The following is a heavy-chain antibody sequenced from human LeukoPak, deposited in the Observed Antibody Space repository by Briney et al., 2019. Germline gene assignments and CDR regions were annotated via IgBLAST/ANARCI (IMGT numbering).Heavy chain of an antibody. V-gene: IGHV3-23*01. CDR1: GFTFSSYA. CDR2: ISGSGGST. D-gene: IGHD3-16*02. J-gene: IGHJ4*02. Sequence: GGSLRLSCAASGFTFSSYAMSWVRQAPGKGLEWVSAISGSGGSTYYADSVKGRFTISRDNSKNTLYLQMNSLRAEDTAVYYCAKVKGGFTFGGVIVPFFDYWGQGTLVTVSS. CDR3: AKVKGGFTFGGVIVPFFDY.